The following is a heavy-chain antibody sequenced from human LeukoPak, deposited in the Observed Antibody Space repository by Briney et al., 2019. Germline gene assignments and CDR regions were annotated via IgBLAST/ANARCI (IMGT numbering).Heavy chain of an antibody. CDR1: GFTFNKYG. V-gene: IGHV3-33*01. CDR2: IWHDGRNK. J-gene: IGHJ4*02. Sequence: VRSLRLSCAASGFTFNKYGMHWVRQAPGKGLGWVAVIWHDGRNKYYADSVRGRFTISRDNSKNTLYLQMNSLRAEDTAVYYCARDRGSDDPIDYWGQGTLVTVSS. D-gene: IGHD2-15*01. CDR3: ARDRGSDDPIDY.